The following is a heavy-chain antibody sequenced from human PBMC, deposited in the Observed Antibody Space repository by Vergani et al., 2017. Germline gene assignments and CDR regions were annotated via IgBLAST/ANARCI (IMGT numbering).Heavy chain of an antibody. D-gene: IGHD2-15*01. J-gene: IGHJ4*02. V-gene: IGHV1-69*01. CDR1: GGPFSSYA. Sequence: QVQLVQSGAEVKKPGSSVKVSCKASGGPFSSYAISWVRQAPGQGLEWMGGIIPIFGTANYAQKFQGRVTITADESTSTDYMELSSLRSEDTAVYYCAGTIPRLLRYFDYWGQGTLVTVSS. CDR2: IIPIFGTA. CDR3: AGTIPRLLRYFDY.